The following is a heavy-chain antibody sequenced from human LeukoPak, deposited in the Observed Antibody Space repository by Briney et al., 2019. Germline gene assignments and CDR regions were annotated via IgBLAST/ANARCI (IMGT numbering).Heavy chain of an antibody. Sequence: GGPLRLSCAASGFTFTNYWMHWVRQAPGKGLVWVSGINHDGTGTYYADSVKGRFTISRDNAKNTVDLQMNGLRAEDTTVYYCAIVSEYWGQGTLVTVSS. CDR3: AIVSEY. J-gene: IGHJ4*02. CDR2: INHDGTGT. CDR1: GFTFTNYW. D-gene: IGHD2-21*01. V-gene: IGHV3-74*01.